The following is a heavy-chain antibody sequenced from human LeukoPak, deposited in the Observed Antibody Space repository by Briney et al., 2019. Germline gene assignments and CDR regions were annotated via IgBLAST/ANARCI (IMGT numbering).Heavy chain of an antibody. CDR1: VFTFSSYW. D-gene: IGHD3-10*01. CDR2: IEQDGSEK. Sequence: GGSLRLSCAASVFTFSSYWMSWVRQAPGKGLEWVANIEQDGSEKYYVDSVKGRFTISRDNAKNSLYLQMNSLRSEDTAVYYCARDPTMVRGVIKGFDPWGQGTLVTVSS. CDR3: ARDPTMVRGVIKGFDP. V-gene: IGHV3-7*03. J-gene: IGHJ5*02.